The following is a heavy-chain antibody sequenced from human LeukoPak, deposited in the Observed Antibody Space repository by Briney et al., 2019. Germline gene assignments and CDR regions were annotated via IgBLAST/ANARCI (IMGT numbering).Heavy chain of an antibody. D-gene: IGHD2-2*01. CDR3: AKDRGYCSSTSCSARITGWFDP. V-gene: IGHV3-23*01. Sequence: PGGSLRLSCATSGFTFSAYSMNWVRQAPGKGLEWVSAISGSGGSTYYADSVKGRFTISRDNSKNTLYLQMNSLRAEDTAVYYCAKDRGYCSSTSCSARITGWFDPWGQGTLVTVSS. CDR2: ISGSGGST. J-gene: IGHJ5*02. CDR1: GFTFSAYS.